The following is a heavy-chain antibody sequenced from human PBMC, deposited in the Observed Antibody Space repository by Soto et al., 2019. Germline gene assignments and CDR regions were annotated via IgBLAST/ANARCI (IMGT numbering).Heavy chain of an antibody. V-gene: IGHV3-21*01. CDR1: GFTFSSYS. CDR2: ISSSSSYI. Sequence: GGSLRLSCAASGFTFSSYSMNWVRQAPGKGLEWVSSISSSSSYIYYADSVKGRFTISRDNAKNSLYLQMNSLRAEDTAVYYCASRGDYVDDAFDIWGQGTMVTVSS. CDR3: ASRGDYVDDAFDI. J-gene: IGHJ3*02. D-gene: IGHD4-17*01.